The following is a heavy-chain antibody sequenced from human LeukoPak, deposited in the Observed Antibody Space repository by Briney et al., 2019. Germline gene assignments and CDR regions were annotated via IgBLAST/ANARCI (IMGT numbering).Heavy chain of an antibody. D-gene: IGHD5-12*01. J-gene: IGHJ6*03. CDR2: YHIGNT. CDR1: GVSIRGDTYY. V-gene: IGHV4-39*07. CDR3: ARGRKFPGVDMVTTHYMDV. Sequence: PSETLSLTCTVSGVSIRGDTYYWGWIRQPPGKGLEWIGNYHIGNTYYNPSLKSRVTISVDTSKNQFSLKLSSVTAADTAVYYCARGRKFPGVDMVTTHYMDVWGKGTTVTVSS.